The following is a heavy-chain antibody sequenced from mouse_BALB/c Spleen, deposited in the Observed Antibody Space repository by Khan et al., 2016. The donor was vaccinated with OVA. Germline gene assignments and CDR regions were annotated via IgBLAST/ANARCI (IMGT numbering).Heavy chain of an antibody. J-gene: IGHJ1*01. CDR1: GFTFSSFG. D-gene: IGHD2-1*01. Sequence: DVQLVESGGGLVQPGGSRKLSCAASGFTFSSFGMHWVRQAPKKGLEWVAYMSSGSSTIYYVDTVKGRFTISRDHPKNTLFLQMTSLRSEDTAMYYCVRSGGNFHWYFDVWGAGTSVTVSS. V-gene: IGHV5-17*02. CDR2: MSSGSSTI. CDR3: VRSGGNFHWYFDV.